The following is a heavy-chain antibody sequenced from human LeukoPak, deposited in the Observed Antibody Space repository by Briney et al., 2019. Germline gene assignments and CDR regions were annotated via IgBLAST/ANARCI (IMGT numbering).Heavy chain of an antibody. D-gene: IGHD6-19*01. J-gene: IGHJ4*02. V-gene: IGHV4-59*01. CDR3: ARASIAVAGTRYFDY. CDR1: GGSISSSY. CDR2: MYYSGST. Sequence: SETLSLTCTVSGGSISSSYWRWIRQPPGKGVEWIGYMYYSGSTNYNPSLKSRVTLSVDTSKNQFSLRLSSVTAADTGVYYCARASIAVAGTRYFDYWGQGTLVTVSS.